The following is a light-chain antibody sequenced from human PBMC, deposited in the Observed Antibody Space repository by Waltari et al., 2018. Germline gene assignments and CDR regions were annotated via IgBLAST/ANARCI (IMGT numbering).Light chain of an antibody. J-gene: IGLJ3*02. Sequence: SYVLTQPSSVSVAPGKTATITCGGNNIGSKSVHWYQQKQGQAPVLVISYDGDRPSGIPVRCSGANAGSTATLTIRRVEVGDEADYYCQVWDSSGDGVFGGGTKLTVL. CDR2: YDG. CDR1: NIGSKS. CDR3: QVWDSSGDGV. V-gene: IGLV3-21*04.